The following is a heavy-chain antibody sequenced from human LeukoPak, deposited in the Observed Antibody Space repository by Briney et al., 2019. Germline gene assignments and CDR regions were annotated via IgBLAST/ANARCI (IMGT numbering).Heavy chain of an antibody. J-gene: IGHJ4*02. V-gene: IGHV3-23*01. Sequence: PGVSLRLSCAASGFTFSSYAMSWVRQAPGKGLEWVSAISGSGGSTYYADSVKGRFTISRDNSKNTLYLQMNSLRAEDTAVYYCAKEGYYYDSSGYGNYFDYWGQGTLVTVSS. CDR3: AKEGYYYDSSGYGNYFDY. CDR2: ISGSGGST. D-gene: IGHD3-22*01. CDR1: GFTFSSYA.